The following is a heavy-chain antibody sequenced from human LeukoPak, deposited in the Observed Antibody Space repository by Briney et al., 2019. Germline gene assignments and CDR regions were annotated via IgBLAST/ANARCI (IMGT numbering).Heavy chain of an antibody. CDR1: GVSFSGYY. V-gene: IGHV4-59*01. D-gene: IGHD3-3*01. Sequence: PSETLSLTCTVYGVSFSGYYWSWIRQPPGKGLEWIGYVYYSGSTNYNPSLKSRVTISLDTSKNQFSLKLSSVTAADTAVYYCARDRTYDFWSGHTFAIWGQGTVVTVSS. CDR3: ARDRTYDFWSGHTFAI. CDR2: VYYSGST. J-gene: IGHJ3*02.